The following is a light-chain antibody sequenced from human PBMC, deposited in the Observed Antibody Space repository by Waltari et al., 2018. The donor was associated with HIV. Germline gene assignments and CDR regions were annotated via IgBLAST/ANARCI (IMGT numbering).Light chain of an antibody. CDR1: RNMGSL. CDR3: HQYDTYPDT. CDR2: RAS. J-gene: IGKJ3*01. Sequence: DIQMTQSPSTLSASVGDSVPITCRSSRNMGSLLAWYQQKPGKAPHLLIYRASTLENGVPSRFSGSGSGTEFTLTITSLQPGDFATYYCHQYDTYPDTFGPGTTVEIK. V-gene: IGKV1-5*03.